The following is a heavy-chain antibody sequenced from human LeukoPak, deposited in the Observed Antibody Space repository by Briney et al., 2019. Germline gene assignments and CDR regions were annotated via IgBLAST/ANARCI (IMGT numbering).Heavy chain of an antibody. CDR3: TTKAPHCSGSSSMGY. J-gene: IGHJ4*02. CDR2: VRSKTDGGTT. D-gene: IGHD2-15*01. CDR1: GFTFSDVW. V-gene: IGHV3-15*01. Sequence: GGSLRLSCAASGFTFSDVWMSWVRQAPGKGLEWVGRVRSKTDGGTTHCAAPVKGRFSISRDDSKNTLFLQMNSLKTEDTAVYYCTTKAPHCSGSSSMGYWGQGTLVTVSS.